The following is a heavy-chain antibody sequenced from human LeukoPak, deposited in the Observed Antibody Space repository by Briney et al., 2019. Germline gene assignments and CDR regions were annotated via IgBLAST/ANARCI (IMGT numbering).Heavy chain of an antibody. Sequence: GGSLRLSCAASGFTFSSYAMSWVRQAPGKGLEWVSAISGSGGSTYYADSVKGRFTISRDNSKNTLYLQMNSLRAEDTAVYYCAKGPQRIITGTPHYWGRGTLVTVSS. CDR2: ISGSGGST. CDR1: GFTFSSYA. V-gene: IGHV3-23*01. CDR3: AKGPQRIITGTPHY. D-gene: IGHD1-20*01. J-gene: IGHJ4*02.